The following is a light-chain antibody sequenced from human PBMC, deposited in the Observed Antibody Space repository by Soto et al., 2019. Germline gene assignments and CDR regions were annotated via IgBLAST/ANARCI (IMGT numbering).Light chain of an antibody. Sequence: DIQMTQSPSTLSASVGDRVTITCRASQSISSWLAWYQQKPGKAPKLLIYDASSLESGVPSKFSGSGSGTEFPLTLSSLQPDDFATYYCQQYNSPTFGQGTKVEIK. CDR2: DAS. V-gene: IGKV1-5*01. CDR3: QQYNSPT. J-gene: IGKJ1*01. CDR1: QSISSW.